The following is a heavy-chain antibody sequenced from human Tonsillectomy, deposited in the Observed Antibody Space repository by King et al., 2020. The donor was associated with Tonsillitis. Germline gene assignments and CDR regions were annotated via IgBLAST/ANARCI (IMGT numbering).Heavy chain of an antibody. CDR1: GYTLTKLS. Sequence: DQLVQSVAEVKKPGASVKVSCKVSGYTLTKLSMHWVRQAPGKGLEWMGGFDPEVAETIYAQKFQGRVTMTEDKSTDTAYMELSSLRSEDTAVYYCATTGPWYYDPLTGFSNWCDPWGQGTLVTVSS. V-gene: IGHV1-24*01. D-gene: IGHD3-9*01. CDR3: ATTGPWYYDPLTGFSNWCDP. J-gene: IGHJ5*02. CDR2: FDPEVAET.